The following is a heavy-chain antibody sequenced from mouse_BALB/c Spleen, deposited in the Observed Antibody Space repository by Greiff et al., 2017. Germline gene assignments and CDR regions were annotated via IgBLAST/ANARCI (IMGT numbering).Heavy chain of an antibody. J-gene: IGHJ4*01. CDR3: ARDPSITTVVGDY. CDR1: GFSLTSYG. D-gene: IGHD1-1*01. CDR2: IWAGGST. V-gene: IGHV2-9*02. Sequence: VKVVESGPGLVAPSQSLSITCTVSGFSLTSYGVHWVRQPPGKGLEWLGVIWAGGSTNYNSALMSRLSISKDNSKSQVFLKMNSLQTDDTAMYYCARDPSITTVVGDYWGQGTSVTVSS.